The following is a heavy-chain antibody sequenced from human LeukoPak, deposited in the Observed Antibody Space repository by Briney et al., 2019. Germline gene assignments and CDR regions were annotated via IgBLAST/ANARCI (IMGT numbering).Heavy chain of an antibody. CDR3: ARVIQGYGGNSVDY. V-gene: IGHV1-18*01. J-gene: IGHJ4*02. CDR1: GYTFTSYG. Sequence: WASVKVSCKASGYTFTSYGISWVRQAPGQGLEWMGWISAYNGNTNYAQKLQGRVTMSTDTSTSTAYMELRSLRSDDTAVYYCARVIQGYGGNSVDYWGQGTLVTVSS. CDR2: ISAYNGNT. D-gene: IGHD4-23*01.